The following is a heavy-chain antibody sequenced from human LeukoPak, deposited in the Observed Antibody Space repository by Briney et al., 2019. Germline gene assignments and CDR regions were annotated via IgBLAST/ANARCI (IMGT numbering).Heavy chain of an antibody. CDR2: IIPIFGTA. CDR1: GGTFSSYA. V-gene: IGHV1-69*13. J-gene: IGHJ4*02. Sequence: ASVKVSCKASGGTFSSYAISWVRQAPGQGLEWMGGIIPIFGTASYAQKFQGRVTITADESTSTAYMELSSLRSEDTAVYYCARGDTRGYSYGSPTAYDYWGQGTLVTVSS. D-gene: IGHD5-18*01. CDR3: ARGDTRGYSYGSPTAYDY.